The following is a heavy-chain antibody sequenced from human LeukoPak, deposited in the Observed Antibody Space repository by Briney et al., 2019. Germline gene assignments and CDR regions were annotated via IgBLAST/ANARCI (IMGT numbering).Heavy chain of an antibody. CDR1: GFTFSSYA. CDR2: ISYDGSNK. D-gene: IGHD3-22*01. J-gene: IGHJ4*02. V-gene: IGHV3-30-3*01. Sequence: SGGSLRLSCAASGFTFSSYAMPWVRQAPGKGLEWVAVISYDGSNKYYADSVKGRFTISRDNSKNTLYLQMNSLRAEDTAVYYCARDRSKQYYYDSSGYYYFFDYWGQGTLVTVSS. CDR3: ARDRSKQYYYDSSGYYYFFDY.